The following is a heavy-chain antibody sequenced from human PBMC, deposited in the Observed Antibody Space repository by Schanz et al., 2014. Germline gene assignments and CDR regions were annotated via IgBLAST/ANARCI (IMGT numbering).Heavy chain of an antibody. Sequence: QVQLVQSWAEVKKPGASVTVSCKASGYDFHIYAYSWVRQAPGQGPEWIGWISGYTGDTKYAQKFQHRVNMTTDRTTSTVYMELRSLRFDDTAVYFCARDNGRIPAANSFDYWGQGTRVTVSS. CDR3: ARDNGRIPAANSFDY. J-gene: IGHJ4*02. V-gene: IGHV1-18*01. CDR2: ISGYTGDT. D-gene: IGHD1-26*01. CDR1: GYDFHIYA.